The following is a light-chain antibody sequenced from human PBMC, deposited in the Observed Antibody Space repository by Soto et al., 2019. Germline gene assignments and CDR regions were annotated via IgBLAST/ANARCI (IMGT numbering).Light chain of an antibody. V-gene: IGKV3-11*01. J-gene: IGKJ4*01. Sequence: EIVMTQSPATLSVSPGDRATLSCRASQSVSSDLAWYQHKPGQAPRLLIYDASNRAPGIPVRFSGSGSGTDFTLTISSLEPGDFALYYCQQRSSWPLTFGGGTKVEIK. CDR1: QSVSSD. CDR2: DAS. CDR3: QQRSSWPLT.